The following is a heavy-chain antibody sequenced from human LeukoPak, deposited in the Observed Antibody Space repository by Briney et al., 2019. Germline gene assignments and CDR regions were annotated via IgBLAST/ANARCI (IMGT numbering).Heavy chain of an antibody. CDR3: ARDAYCSGGSCYPSDY. CDR1: GYTFTSYA. V-gene: IGHV7-4-1*02. D-gene: IGHD2-15*01. Sequence: ASVKVSCKASGYTFTSYAMNWVRQAPGQGLEWMGWINTNTGNPTYAQGFTGRFVFSLDTSVNTAYLQISSLKAEDTAVYYCARDAYCSGGSCYPSDYWGQGTLVTVSS. J-gene: IGHJ4*02. CDR2: INTNTGNP.